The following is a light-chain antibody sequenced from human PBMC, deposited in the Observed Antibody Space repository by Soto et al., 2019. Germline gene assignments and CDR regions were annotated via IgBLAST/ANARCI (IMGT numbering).Light chain of an antibody. CDR1: RSNIGAGFD. V-gene: IGLV1-40*01. CDR3: QSYDTSMGHVI. CDR2: ANN. J-gene: IGLJ2*01. Sequence: QSVLAQPPSVSGAPGQRVTISCTGSRSNIGAGFDVHWYQQLPGTAPKLLIFANNNRPSGVPDRFSGSKSGTSASLAITGLQAEDETDYYCQSYDTSMGHVIFGGGTQLTVL.